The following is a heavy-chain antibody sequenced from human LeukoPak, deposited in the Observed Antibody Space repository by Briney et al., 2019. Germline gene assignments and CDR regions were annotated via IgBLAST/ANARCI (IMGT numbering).Heavy chain of an antibody. V-gene: IGHV3-53*01. CDR3: ARDPPGIAASGTYY. J-gene: IGHJ4*02. D-gene: IGHD6-13*01. CDR1: GFTFSSYS. Sequence: GGSLRLSCAASGFTFSSYSMIWVRQAPGKGLKWVSLIYSRGGTSYADSVKGRFTISRDSSKNTLFLQMNSLRVEDTAVYYCARDPPGIAASGTYYWGQGTLVTVSS. CDR2: IYSRGGT.